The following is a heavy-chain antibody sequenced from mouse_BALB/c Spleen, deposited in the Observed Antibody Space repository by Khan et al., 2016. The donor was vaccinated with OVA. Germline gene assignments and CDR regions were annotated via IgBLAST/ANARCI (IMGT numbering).Heavy chain of an antibody. Sequence: EVKLVESGGDLVKPGGSLKLSCAASGFTFSTYGMSWVRQTPDKRLEWVATVSTGGGYTYYPASVKGRFTISRDNAKNTLYLQMSGLKSADTAMFYCTGLAYYYDSEGFAYWGQGTLVTVSA. CDR1: GFTFSTYG. CDR2: VSTGGGYT. CDR3: TGLAYYYDSEGFAY. J-gene: IGHJ3*01. V-gene: IGHV5-6*01. D-gene: IGHD1-1*01.